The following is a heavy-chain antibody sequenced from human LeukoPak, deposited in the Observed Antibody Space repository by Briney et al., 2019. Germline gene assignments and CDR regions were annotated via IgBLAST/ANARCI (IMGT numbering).Heavy chain of an antibody. J-gene: IGHJ4*02. V-gene: IGHV3-30*02. CDR3: VTGHSYAFHDF. Sequence: PGGSLRLSCATSGFTLNSHGMDWVRQAPGKGLEWVAFFKNDGYTKSYSDSVKGRFTISRDVSKNTLFLLRNRLTTEDTAVYYCVTGHSYAFHDFWGQGTLVTVSS. CDR2: FKNDGYTK. CDR1: GFTLNSHG. D-gene: IGHD3-16*01.